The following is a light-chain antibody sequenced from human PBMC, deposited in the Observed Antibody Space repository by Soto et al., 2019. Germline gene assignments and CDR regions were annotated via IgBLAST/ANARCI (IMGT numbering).Light chain of an antibody. J-gene: IGKJ4*01. CDR2: GAS. Sequence: EIVLTQSPGTLSLSPGEGATLSCRASQSVSSNLAWYQQKPGQAPRLLIYGASTRATGIPARFSGSGSGTEFTLTISSLQSEDFAVYYCQHYNNWPLTFGGGTKVDIK. CDR3: QHYNNWPLT. CDR1: QSVSSN. V-gene: IGKV3-15*01.